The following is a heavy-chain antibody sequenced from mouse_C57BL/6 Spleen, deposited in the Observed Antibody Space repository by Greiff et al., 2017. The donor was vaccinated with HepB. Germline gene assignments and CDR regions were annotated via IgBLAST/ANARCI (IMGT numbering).Heavy chain of an antibody. CDR2: ISSGGDYI. CDR1: GFTFSSYA. V-gene: IGHV5-9-1*02. D-gene: IGHD1-1*01. Sequence: EVMLVESGEGLVKPGGSLKLSCAASGFTFSSYAMSWVRQTPEKRLEWVAYISSGGDYIYYADTVKGRFTISRDNARNTLYLQMSSLKSEDTAMYYCTSDRYYYGSSPYWYFDVWGTGTTVTVSS. CDR3: TSDRYYYGSSPYWYFDV. J-gene: IGHJ1*03.